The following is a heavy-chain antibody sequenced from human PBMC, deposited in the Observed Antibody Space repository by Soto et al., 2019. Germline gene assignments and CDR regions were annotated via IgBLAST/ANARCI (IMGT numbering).Heavy chain of an antibody. CDR3: AKVAGVATGGTVGGLDP. CDR2: ISAGGDGT. Sequence: GGSLRLSCAASGFSFSSYAMGWVRQAPGKXLDWVSSISAGGDGTYYADSVKGRFTISRDNSKNTLYLQMPNLTTDDTGVYYCAKVAGVATGGTVGGLDPWGQGTLVTVFS. V-gene: IGHV3-23*01. D-gene: IGHD6-13*01. CDR1: GFSFSSYA. J-gene: IGHJ5*02.